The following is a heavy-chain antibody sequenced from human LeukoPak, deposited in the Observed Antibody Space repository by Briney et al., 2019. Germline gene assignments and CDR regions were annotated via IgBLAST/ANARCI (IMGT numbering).Heavy chain of an antibody. CDR1: GYTFTSYD. Sequence: ASVKVSCKASGYTFTSYDINWVRQATGQGLEWMGWMNPNSGNTGYAQKFQGRVTMTRNTSISTAYMELSSLRSEDTAVYYCARFLESGYCSGGSCSDSIDYWGRGTLVTVSS. CDR2: MNPNSGNT. CDR3: ARFLESGYCSGGSCSDSIDY. D-gene: IGHD2-15*01. J-gene: IGHJ4*02. V-gene: IGHV1-8*01.